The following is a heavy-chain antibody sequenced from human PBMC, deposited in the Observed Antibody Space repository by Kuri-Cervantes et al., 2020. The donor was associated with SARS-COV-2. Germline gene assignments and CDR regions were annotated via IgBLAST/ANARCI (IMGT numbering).Heavy chain of an antibody. CDR2: FDPEDGET. J-gene: IGHJ6*03. CDR1: GYTLTELS. CDR3: ATTPPNYYYYMDV. Sequence: ASVKVSCKVSGYTLTELSMHWVRQAPGKGLEWMGGFDPEDGETIYAQKFQGRVTMTEDPSTDTAYMELSSLRSEDTAVYYCATTPPNYYYYMDVWGKGTTVTVSS. V-gene: IGHV1-24*01.